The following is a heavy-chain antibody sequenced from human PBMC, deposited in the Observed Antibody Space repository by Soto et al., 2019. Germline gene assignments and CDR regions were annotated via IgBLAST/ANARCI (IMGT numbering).Heavy chain of an antibody. CDR2: IFYNGSP. Sequence: QVQLQESGPGLVKPSQTLSLTCTVSGDSISSGDYYWSWIRQPPGKGLEWIAYIFYNGSPYYNPSLKSRVTLSVDTSKNQFSLKLNSVTAADTAVYYCARGRGYSYGIDYWGQGTPVTVSS. J-gene: IGHJ4*02. D-gene: IGHD5-18*01. CDR3: ARGRGYSYGIDY. V-gene: IGHV4-30-4*01. CDR1: GDSISSGDYY.